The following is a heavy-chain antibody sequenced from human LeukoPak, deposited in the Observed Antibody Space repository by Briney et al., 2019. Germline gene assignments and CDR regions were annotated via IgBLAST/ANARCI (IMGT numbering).Heavy chain of an antibody. CDR3: AKAPVTTCRGAYCYPFDY. D-gene: IGHD2-21*01. CDR1: GFTLSSYA. J-gene: IGHJ4*02. Sequence: GESLRLSCAASGFTLSSYAMSWVRQAPGKGLEWVSAISDSGNTYHADSVKGRFTISRDSSKNTLFLQMNRLRPEDAAVYYCAKAPVTTCRGAYCYPFDYWGQGTLVTVSS. V-gene: IGHV3-23*01. CDR2: ISDSGNT.